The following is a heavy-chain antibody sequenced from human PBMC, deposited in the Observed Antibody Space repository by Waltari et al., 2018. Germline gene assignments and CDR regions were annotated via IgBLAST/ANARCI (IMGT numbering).Heavy chain of an antibody. CDR3: ASDVHSGRYGWFDP. CDR1: GFTFSTFW. CDR2: IKSVGSAT. D-gene: IGHD1-26*01. J-gene: IGHJ5*02. Sequence: EVQLVESGGDLVQPGGSLRLSCAASGFTFSTFWVHWVRQVPGKGLVGVVRIKSVGSATNYADSVKGRFTNSRDNAKNTVYLQMNSLRAEDTAVYHCASDVHSGRYGWFDPWGQGTLVTVSS. V-gene: IGHV3-74*01.